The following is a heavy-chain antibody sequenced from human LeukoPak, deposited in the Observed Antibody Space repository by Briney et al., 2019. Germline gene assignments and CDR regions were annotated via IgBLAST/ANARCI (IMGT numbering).Heavy chain of an antibody. CDR3: AKHLIAVAGPGYGY. J-gene: IGHJ4*02. V-gene: IGHV3-53*01. CDR1: GFTVSGNY. Sequence: PGGSLRLSCAASGFTVSGNYMSWVRQAPGKGLEWVSIIYSGGSAYYADSVKGRVTISRDNSKNTLYLQMHSLRAEDTAVYYCAKHLIAVAGPGYGYWGQGTLVTVSS. D-gene: IGHD6-19*01. CDR2: IYSGGSA.